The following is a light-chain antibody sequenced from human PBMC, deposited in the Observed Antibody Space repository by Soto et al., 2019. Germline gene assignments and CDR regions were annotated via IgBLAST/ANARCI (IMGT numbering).Light chain of an antibody. Sequence: QSVLTQPPSVAGAPGQRVTISCTGSSSNIGAVFDVHWYQQLPGTAPKLLSYANTNRPSGVPDRFSGSKSGTSASLAITGLQAEDEADYYCQSYDNSLSAWVFGGGTKLTVL. J-gene: IGLJ3*02. CDR2: ANT. V-gene: IGLV1-40*01. CDR1: SSNIGAVFD. CDR3: QSYDNSLSAWV.